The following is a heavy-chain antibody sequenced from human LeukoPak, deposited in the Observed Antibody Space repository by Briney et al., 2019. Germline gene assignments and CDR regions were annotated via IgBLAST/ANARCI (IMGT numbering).Heavy chain of an antibody. D-gene: IGHD1-26*01. Sequence: PGGSLRFSCAASGXTFSSYVMHWVRQAPGKGLEWVAVISYDGSNKYYADSVKGRFTISRDNSKNTLYLQMNSLRAEDTAVYYCAKDNVIVGGYYFDYWGQGTLVTVSS. CDR1: GXTFSSYV. V-gene: IGHV3-30*18. CDR2: ISYDGSNK. J-gene: IGHJ4*02. CDR3: AKDNVIVGGYYFDY.